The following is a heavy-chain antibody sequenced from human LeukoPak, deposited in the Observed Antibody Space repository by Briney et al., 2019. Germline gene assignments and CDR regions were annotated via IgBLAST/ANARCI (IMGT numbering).Heavy chain of an antibody. V-gene: IGHV4-61*02. D-gene: IGHD1-26*01. J-gene: IGHJ4*02. Sequence: SQTLSLTCTVSGGSISSGSYYRSWIRQPAGEGLEWIGRIYTSGSTNYNPSLKSRVTISVDTSKNQFSLKLSSVTAADTAVYYCARGDSRLSGSYWGGESFDYWGQGTLVTVSS. CDR3: ARGDSRLSGSYWGGESFDY. CDR2: IYTSGST. CDR1: GGSISSGSYY.